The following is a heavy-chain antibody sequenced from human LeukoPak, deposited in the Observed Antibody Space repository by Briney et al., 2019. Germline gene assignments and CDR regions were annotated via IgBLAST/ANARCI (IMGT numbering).Heavy chain of an antibody. CDR1: GGSFSGYY. D-gene: IGHD1-26*01. CDR2: INHSGST. Sequence: SETLSLTCAVYGGSFSGYYWSWIRQPPGRGLEWIGEINHSGSTNYNPSLKSRVSMSVDTSKNQFSLKLSSVTAADTAVFYCARENSGSYREFDYWGQGTLVTVSS. V-gene: IGHV4-34*01. J-gene: IGHJ4*02. CDR3: ARENSGSYREFDY.